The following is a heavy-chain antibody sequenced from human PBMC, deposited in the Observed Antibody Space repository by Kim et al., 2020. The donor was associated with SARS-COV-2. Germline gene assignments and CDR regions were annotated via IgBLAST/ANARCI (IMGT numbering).Heavy chain of an antibody. J-gene: IGHJ6*02. Sequence: GGSLRLSCAASGFTFDDYAMHWVRQAPGKGLEWVSLISWNGGSTYYADSVKGRFTISRDNSKNSLYLQMNSLRPEDTALYYCTRDMGQGYCSSGICYGYGMDFWGQGTTVTVSS. CDR2: ISWNGGST. CDR3: TRDMGQGYCSSGICYGYGMDF. CDR1: GFTFDDYA. V-gene: IGHV3-43D*03. D-gene: IGHD2-15*01.